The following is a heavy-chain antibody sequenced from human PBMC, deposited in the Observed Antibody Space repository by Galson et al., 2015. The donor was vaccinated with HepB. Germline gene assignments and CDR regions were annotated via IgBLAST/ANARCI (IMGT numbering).Heavy chain of an antibody. Sequence: SVKVSCKASGCTFTSSAMQWVRQARGQRLEWIGWIVVGSGNTNYAQKFQERVTITRDMSTSTAYMELSSLRSEDTAVYYCATAVAGTFAGNGAFDIWGQGTMVTVSS. D-gene: IGHD6-19*01. CDR2: IVVGSGNT. V-gene: IGHV1-58*02. CDR3: ATAVAGTFAGNGAFDI. J-gene: IGHJ3*02. CDR1: GCTFTSSA.